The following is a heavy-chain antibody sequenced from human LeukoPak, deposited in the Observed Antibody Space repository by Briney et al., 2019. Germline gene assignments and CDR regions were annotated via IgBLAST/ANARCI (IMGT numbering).Heavy chain of an antibody. CDR3: ARGYRNFDL. CDR1: GGSISSGGHY. CDR2: IYYSGST. V-gene: IGHV4-31*03. D-gene: IGHD2-2*02. Sequence: SETLPLTCTVSGGSISSGGHYWSWIRQHPGKGLEWVGNIYYSGSTYYNPSLKSRLTISVDTSKNQFSLKLNSVTAADTAVYYCARGYRNFDLWGQGTMVTVSS. J-gene: IGHJ3*01.